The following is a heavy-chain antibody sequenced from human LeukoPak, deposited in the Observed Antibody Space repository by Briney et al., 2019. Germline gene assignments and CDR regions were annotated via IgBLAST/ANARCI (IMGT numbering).Heavy chain of an antibody. CDR3: ARVDGSCSGGSCPSGNWFDP. CDR2: IYISGST. J-gene: IGHJ5*02. V-gene: IGHV4-4*07. Sequence: SETLSLTCTVSGGSISSYYWSWIRQPAGKGLEWIGRIYISGSTNYNPSLKSRVTISVDTSKNQFSLKLTSVTAADTAVYYCARVDGSCSGGSCPSGNWFDPWGQGTLVTVSS. CDR1: GGSISSYY. D-gene: IGHD2-15*01.